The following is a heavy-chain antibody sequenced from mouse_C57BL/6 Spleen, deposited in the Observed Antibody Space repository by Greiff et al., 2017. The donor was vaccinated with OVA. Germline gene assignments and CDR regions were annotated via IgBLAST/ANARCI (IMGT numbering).Heavy chain of an antibody. J-gene: IGHJ1*03. D-gene: IGHD2-4*01. Sequence: EVKLMESGGGLVKPGGSLKLSCAASGFTFSSYAMSWVRQTPEKRLEWVATISDGGSYTYYPDNVKGRFTISRDNAKNNLYLQMSHLKSEDTAMYYCARNYDYFDVWGTGTTVTVSS. CDR2: ISDGGSYT. V-gene: IGHV5-4*03. CDR1: GFTFSSYA. CDR3: ARNYDYFDV.